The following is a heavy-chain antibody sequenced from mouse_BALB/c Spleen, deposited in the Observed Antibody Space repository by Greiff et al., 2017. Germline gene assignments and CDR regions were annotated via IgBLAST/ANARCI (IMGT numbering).Heavy chain of an antibody. V-gene: IGHV3-2*02. D-gene: IGHD1-1*01. CDR3: ATLRGYAMDY. CDR1: GYSITSDYA. Sequence: EVQLQESGPGLVKPSQSLSLTCTVTGYSITSDYAWNWIRQFPGNKLEWMGYISYSGSTSYNPSLKSRISITRDTSKNQFFLQLNSVTTEDTATYYCATLRGYAMDYWGQGTSVTVSS. CDR2: ISYSGST. J-gene: IGHJ4*01.